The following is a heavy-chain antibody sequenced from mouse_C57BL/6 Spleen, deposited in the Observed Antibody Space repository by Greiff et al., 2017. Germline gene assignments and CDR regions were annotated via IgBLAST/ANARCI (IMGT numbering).Heavy chain of an antibody. V-gene: IGHV1-55*01. CDR1: GYTFTSYR. J-gene: IGHJ3*01. CDR3: ARDVEGWFAV. Sequence: QVQLQQSGAELAKPGASVKMSCKASGYTFTSYRIHWVKQRPGQGLEWIGEIYPGSGSTKYNEKFKSKATLTVDTSSSTAYMQLSSLTSEYSAVHYCARDVEGWFAVWGQGTLVTVSA. CDR2: IYPGSGST.